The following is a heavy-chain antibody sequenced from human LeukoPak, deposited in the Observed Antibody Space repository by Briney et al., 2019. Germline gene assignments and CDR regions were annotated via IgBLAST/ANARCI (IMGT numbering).Heavy chain of an antibody. D-gene: IGHD1-26*01. Sequence: GGSLRLSCAASGFIFSNYGMCWVRQAPGKGLEWVTFIENDGSNKYYADSVRGRFTISRDNSRNTLYMQMNSLRVEDTAVYYCARDMQEDGIVGATGYFDYWGQGTLVTVSS. CDR3: ARDMQEDGIVGATGYFDY. V-gene: IGHV3-30*02. CDR1: GFIFSNYG. J-gene: IGHJ4*02. CDR2: IENDGSNK.